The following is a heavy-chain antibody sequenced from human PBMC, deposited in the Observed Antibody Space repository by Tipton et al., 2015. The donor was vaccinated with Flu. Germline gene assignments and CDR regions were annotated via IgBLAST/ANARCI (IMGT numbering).Heavy chain of an antibody. CDR2: SYYSGST. CDR1: GDSVSYYY. CDR3: ARDRGWPAALDY. V-gene: IGHV4-59*02. Sequence: TLSLTCTVSGDSVSYYYWNWIRQPPGKGLEWIGFSYYSGSTAYNPSLRSRVTISVDTSRKQFSLNLKSVTAADTAVYYCARDRGWPAALDYWSQGILVTVSS. J-gene: IGHJ4*02. D-gene: IGHD3-10*01.